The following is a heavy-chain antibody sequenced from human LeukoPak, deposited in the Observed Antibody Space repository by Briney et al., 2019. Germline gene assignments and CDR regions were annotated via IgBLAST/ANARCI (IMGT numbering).Heavy chain of an antibody. Sequence: SETLSLTYTVSGYSVAGVFYWGWIRQPPGKGLEWIGNMYHSGSTYYNPSLNNRVTISVDTSKNQFSLKVNSVTAADTAVYYCARDRRYSYGYSGPDYWGQGILVTVSS. V-gene: IGHV4-38-2*02. CDR2: MYHSGST. CDR3: ARDRRYSYGYSGPDY. J-gene: IGHJ4*02. CDR1: GYSVAGVFY. D-gene: IGHD5-18*01.